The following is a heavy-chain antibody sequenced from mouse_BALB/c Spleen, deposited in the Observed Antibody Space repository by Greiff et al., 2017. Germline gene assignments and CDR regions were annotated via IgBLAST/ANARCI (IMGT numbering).Heavy chain of an antibody. CDR1: GYTFTDYW. D-gene: IGHD2-12*01. J-gene: IGHJ3*01. CDR2: IDTSDSYT. V-gene: IGHV1-69*01. CDR3: ASYDWFAY. Sequence: QVQLQQSGAELVMPGASVKMSCKASGYTFTDYWMHWVKQRPGQGLEWIGAIDTSDSYTSYNQKFKGKATLTVDESSSTAYMQLSSLTSEDSAVYYCASYDWFAYWGQGTLVTVSA.